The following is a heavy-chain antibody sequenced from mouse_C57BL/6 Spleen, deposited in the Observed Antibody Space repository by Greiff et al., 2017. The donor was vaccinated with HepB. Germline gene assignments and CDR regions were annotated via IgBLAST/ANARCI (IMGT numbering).Heavy chain of an antibody. J-gene: IGHJ3*01. Sequence: QVQLKESGAELVRPGASVKLSCKASGYTFTDYYINWVKQRPGQGLEWIARIYPGSGNTYYNEKFKGKATLTAEKSSSTAYMQLSSLTSEDSAVYFCAREYLLWGQGTRVTVSA. CDR2: IYPGSGNT. CDR1: GYTFTDYY. V-gene: IGHV1-76*01. CDR3: AREYLL. D-gene: IGHD5-1*01.